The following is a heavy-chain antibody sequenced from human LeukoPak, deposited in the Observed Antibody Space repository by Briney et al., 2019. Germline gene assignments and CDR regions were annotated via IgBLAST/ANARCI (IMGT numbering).Heavy chain of an antibody. D-gene: IGHD6-13*01. CDR2: INHSGST. Sequence: PSETLSLTCTVSGGSISSSSYYWSWIRQPPGKGLEWIGEINHSGSTNYNPSLKSRVTISVDTSKNQFSLKLSSVTAADTAVYYCARLTSKYSSSWRHYYYYMDVWGKGTTVTISS. CDR1: GGSISSSSYY. J-gene: IGHJ6*03. V-gene: IGHV4-39*07. CDR3: ARLTSKYSSSWRHYYYYMDV.